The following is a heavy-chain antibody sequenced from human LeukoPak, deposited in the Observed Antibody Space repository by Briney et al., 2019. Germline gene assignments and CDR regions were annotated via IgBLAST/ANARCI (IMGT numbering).Heavy chain of an antibody. CDR3: ARSPWIQLWPYYFDY. J-gene: IGHJ4*02. V-gene: IGHV1-2*02. CDR1: GYTFTGYY. CDR2: INPNSGGT. D-gene: IGHD5-18*01. Sequence: GASVKVSCKASGYTFTGYYMHWVRQAPGQGLEWMGWINPNSGGTDYAQKFQGRVTMTRDTSISTAYMELSRLRSDDTAVYYCARSPWIQLWPYYFDYWGQGTLVTVSS.